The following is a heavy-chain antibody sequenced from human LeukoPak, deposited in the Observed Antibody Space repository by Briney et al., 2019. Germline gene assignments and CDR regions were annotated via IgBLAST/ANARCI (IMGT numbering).Heavy chain of an antibody. CDR3: AKEGVLRYFDWLLGPYFDY. CDR1: GFTFSSYG. CDR2: ISGPGRTT. V-gene: IGHV3-23*01. D-gene: IGHD3-9*01. J-gene: IGHJ4*02. Sequence: GGSLRLSCAASGFTFSSYGMTWVRQAPGKGLEWVLAISGPGRTTYYADSVKGRFTISRDNSKNTLYLQMNSLRAEGTAVYYCAKEGVLRYFDWLLGPYFDYWGQGTLVTVSS.